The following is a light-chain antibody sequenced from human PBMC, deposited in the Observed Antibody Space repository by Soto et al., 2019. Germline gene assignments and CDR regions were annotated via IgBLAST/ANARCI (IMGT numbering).Light chain of an antibody. CDR1: QTVAKNY. Sequence: EIVLTQSPGTLSLSPGERATLSCRASQTVAKNYLAWYQQQPGQAPRLLIYDASTRATGIPDRFTGSGSVTDFTLTITRMEPKDFAVYYCQQYASAPLTFGGGTKVEIK. J-gene: IGKJ4*01. V-gene: IGKV3-20*01. CDR3: QQYASAPLT. CDR2: DAS.